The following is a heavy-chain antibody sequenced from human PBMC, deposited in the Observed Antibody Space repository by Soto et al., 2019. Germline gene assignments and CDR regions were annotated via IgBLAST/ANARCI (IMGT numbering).Heavy chain of an antibody. V-gene: IGHV3-20*04. CDR1: GFTFDDYG. J-gene: IGHJ6*02. D-gene: IGHD2-2*01. CDR3: ARDHIVVVPAASGYYGMDV. Sequence: PGGSLRLSCAASGFTFDDYGMSWVRQAPGKGLEWVSGINWNGGSTGYADSVKGRFTISRDNAKNSLYLQMNSLRAEDTALYYCARDHIVVVPAASGYYGMDVWGQGTTVTVSS. CDR2: INWNGGST.